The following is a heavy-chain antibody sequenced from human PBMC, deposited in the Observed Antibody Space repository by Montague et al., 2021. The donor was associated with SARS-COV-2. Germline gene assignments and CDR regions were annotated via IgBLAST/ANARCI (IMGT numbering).Heavy chain of an antibody. Sequence: SETLSLTCAVYGGSFGGYYWSWIRQPPGKGLEWIGEINHSGSTNYNPSLKSRVTISVDTSKNQFSLKLSSVTAADTAVYYCARVAESTYYDFWSGYLRFYYFDYWGQGTLVTVSS. D-gene: IGHD3-3*01. CDR1: GGSFGGYY. CDR2: INHSGST. J-gene: IGHJ4*02. V-gene: IGHV4-34*01. CDR3: ARVAESTYYDFWSGYLRFYYFDY.